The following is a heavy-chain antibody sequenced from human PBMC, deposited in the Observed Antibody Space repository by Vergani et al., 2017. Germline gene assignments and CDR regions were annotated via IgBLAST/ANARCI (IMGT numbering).Heavy chain of an antibody. V-gene: IGHV3-48*01. J-gene: IGHJ4*02. CDR2: IGVSDNSI. CDR1: GFTFSAYS. CDR3: VRDPDYSTFDS. Sequence: DVRLVESGGGVVQPGGSLRLSCAASGFTFSAYSMNWVRQTPGKGLEWISYIGVSDNSIYYADSVMGRFAISRDNARNLLFLQMNSLRADDSALYFCVRDPDYSTFDSWGQRTLVTVS. D-gene: IGHD4-11*01.